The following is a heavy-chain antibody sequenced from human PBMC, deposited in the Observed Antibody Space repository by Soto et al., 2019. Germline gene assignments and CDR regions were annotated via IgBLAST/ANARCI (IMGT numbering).Heavy chain of an antibody. CDR3: ARDRYSYGASPVYYYYGMDV. J-gene: IGHJ6*02. CDR1: GYTFTSYY. Sequence: QVQLVQSGAEVKKPGASVKVSCKASGYTFTSYYMHWVRQAPGQGLEWMGIINPSGGSTSYAQKFQGRVTMTRDTSTSTVYMELSSLRSEDTAVYYCARDRYSYGASPVYYYYGMDVWGQGTTVTVSS. D-gene: IGHD5-18*01. V-gene: IGHV1-46*01. CDR2: INPSGGST.